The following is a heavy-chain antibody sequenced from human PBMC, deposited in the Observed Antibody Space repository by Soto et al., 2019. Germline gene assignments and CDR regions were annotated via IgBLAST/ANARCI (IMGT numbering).Heavy chain of an antibody. CDR3: ARGRCSGTTCYADLDY. D-gene: IGHD2-2*01. CDR2: INDGNGNI. Sequence: ASVKVSCKASGYSFSSYAMHWVRQAPGQRLEWMGWINDGNGNIKYSKKFQGRVTITRDTSASIVYMEMSSLRSEDTAVYYCARGRCSGTTCYADLDYWGQGTLVTVSS. V-gene: IGHV1-3*01. CDR1: GYSFSSYA. J-gene: IGHJ4*02.